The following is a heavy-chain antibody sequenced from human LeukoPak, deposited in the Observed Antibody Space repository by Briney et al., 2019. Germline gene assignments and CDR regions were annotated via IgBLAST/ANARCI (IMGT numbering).Heavy chain of an antibody. CDR2: ISGSGGST. Sequence: GGSLRLSCAASGFTFSSYAMSWVRQAPGKGLEWVPAISGSGGSTYYADSVKGRFTISRDNSKNTLYLQMNSLRAEDTAVYYCAKSPPYGSGSFNFDYWGQGTLVTVSS. CDR1: GFTFSSYA. D-gene: IGHD3-10*01. V-gene: IGHV3-23*01. J-gene: IGHJ4*02. CDR3: AKSPPYGSGSFNFDY.